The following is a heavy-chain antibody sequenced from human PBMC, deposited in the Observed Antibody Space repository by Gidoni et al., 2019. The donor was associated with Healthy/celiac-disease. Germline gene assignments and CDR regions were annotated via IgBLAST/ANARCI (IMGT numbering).Heavy chain of an antibody. Sequence: QITLKESGPTLVKPTQTLTLTCTFSGFSLSTSGVGVGWIRQPPGKALEWLALIYWDDDKRYSPSLKSRLTITKDTSKNQVVLTMTNMDPVDTATYYCAHRPYDFWSGYYTGFDYWGQGTLVTVSS. CDR3: AHRPYDFWSGYYTGFDY. CDR2: IYWDDDK. D-gene: IGHD3-3*01. CDR1: GFSLSTSGVG. J-gene: IGHJ4*02. V-gene: IGHV2-5*02.